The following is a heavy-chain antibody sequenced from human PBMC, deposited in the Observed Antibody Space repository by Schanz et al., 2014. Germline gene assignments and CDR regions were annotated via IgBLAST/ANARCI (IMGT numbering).Heavy chain of an antibody. Sequence: QVQLVESGGGVVQPGRSLRLSCAVSGFTFSSYGMHWVRQAPGKGLEWVALISYDGSNKHYADSVKGRFTISRDNSKKTLYVQMNSLRAEDTAKYYCARGNYGMDVWGQGTTVTVSS. CDR2: ISYDGSNK. J-gene: IGHJ6*02. V-gene: IGHV3-30*03. CDR1: GFTFSSYG. CDR3: ARGNYGMDV.